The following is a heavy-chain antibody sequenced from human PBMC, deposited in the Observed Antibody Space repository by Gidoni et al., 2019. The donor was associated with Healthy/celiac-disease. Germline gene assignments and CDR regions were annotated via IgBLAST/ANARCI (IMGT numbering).Heavy chain of an antibody. CDR2: IYPGDSDT. J-gene: IGHJ5*02. CDR1: GYSFTSYW. D-gene: IGHD2-15*01. CDR3: ARQFYCSGGSCYRRWFDP. Sequence: EVQLVQSGAEVKKPGESLKISCKGSGYSFTSYWIGWVRQMPGNGLEWMGIIYPGDSDTRYSPSFQGQVTISADKSISTAYLQWSSLKASDTAMYYCARQFYCSGGSCYRRWFDPWGQGTLVTVSS. V-gene: IGHV5-51*01.